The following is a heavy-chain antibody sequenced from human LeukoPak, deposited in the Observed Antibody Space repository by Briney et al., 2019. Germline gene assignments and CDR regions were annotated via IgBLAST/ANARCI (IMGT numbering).Heavy chain of an antibody. Sequence: PGGSLRLSCAAPGFTFSSYAMSWVRQAPGKGLEWVSAISGSGGSTYYADSVKGRFTISRDNSKNTLYLQMNSLRAEDTAVYYCAKDVGIAVAAAYYWGQGTLVTVSS. CDR2: ISGSGGST. CDR3: AKDVGIAVAAAYY. J-gene: IGHJ4*02. D-gene: IGHD6-19*01. V-gene: IGHV3-23*01. CDR1: GFTFSSYA.